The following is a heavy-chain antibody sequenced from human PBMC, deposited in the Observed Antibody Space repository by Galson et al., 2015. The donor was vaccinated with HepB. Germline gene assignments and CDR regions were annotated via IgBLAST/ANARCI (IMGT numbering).Heavy chain of an antibody. CDR3: ARERQGRIVVVPSMDV. CDR1: GFTFSSYG. CDR2: ISSSSSTI. D-gene: IGHD2-2*01. V-gene: IGHV3-48*01. J-gene: IGHJ6*02. Sequence: SLRLSCAASGFTFSSYGMNWVRQAPGKGLEWVSYISSSSSTIYYADSVKGRFTISRDNAKNSLYLQMNSLRAEDTAVCYCARERQGRIVVVPSMDVWGQGTTVTVSS.